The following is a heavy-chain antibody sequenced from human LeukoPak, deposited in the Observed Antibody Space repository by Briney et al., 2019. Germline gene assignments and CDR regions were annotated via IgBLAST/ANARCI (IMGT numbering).Heavy chain of an antibody. V-gene: IGHV1-2*02. CDR3: AKDPFGVTDYFDY. CDR2: INPNSGGT. D-gene: IGHD3-10*01. J-gene: IGHJ4*02. Sequence: GASVKVSCKASGYTFTGYYMHWVRQAPGQGLEWLGWINPNSGGTNYAQNFQGRVTMTRDTSISTAYMELSRLRSDDTAVYYCAKDPFGVTDYFDYWGQGTLVTVSS. CDR1: GYTFTGYY.